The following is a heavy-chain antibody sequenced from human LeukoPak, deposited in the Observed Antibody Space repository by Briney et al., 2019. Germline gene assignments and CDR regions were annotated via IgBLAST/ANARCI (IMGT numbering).Heavy chain of an antibody. J-gene: IGHJ4*02. D-gene: IGHD3-22*01. CDR2: IVPILGIA. CDR1: GGTFISYA. CDR3: ARDGAYYYDSSGYYGGGY. Sequence: SVKVSCKASGGTFISYAISWVRQAPGQGLEWMGRIVPILGIANYAQKFQGRVTITADKSTSTAYMELSSLRSEDTAVYYCARDGAYYYDSSGYYGGGYWGQGTLVTVSS. V-gene: IGHV1-69*04.